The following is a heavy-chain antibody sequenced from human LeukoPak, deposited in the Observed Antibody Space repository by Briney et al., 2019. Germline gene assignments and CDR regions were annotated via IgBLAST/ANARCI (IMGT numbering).Heavy chain of an antibody. D-gene: IGHD6-13*01. V-gene: IGHV4-34*01. CDR3: ARDRIAAAVHSFDY. CDR2: INHSGST. CDR1: GGSFSGYY. Sequence: SETLSLTCAVYGGSFSGYYWSWIRQPPGKGLEWIGEINHSGSTNYNPSLKSRVTISVDTSKNQFSLKLSSVTAADTAVYYCARDRIAAAVHSFDYWGQGTLVTVSS. J-gene: IGHJ4*02.